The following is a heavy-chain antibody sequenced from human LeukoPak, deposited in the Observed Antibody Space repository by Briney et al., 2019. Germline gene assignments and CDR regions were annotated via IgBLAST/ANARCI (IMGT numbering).Heavy chain of an antibody. V-gene: IGHV3-21*01. CDR1: GFTFSSYS. D-gene: IGHD1-7*01. J-gene: IGHJ4*02. CDR2: ISSSSSYI. Sequence: AGGSLRLSCAASGFTFSSYSMNWVGQAPGKGLEWVSSISSSSSYIYYADSVKGRFTISRDNAKNSLYLQMNSLRAEDTAVYYCARITGTTWVNWGQGTLVTVSS. CDR3: ARITGTTWVN.